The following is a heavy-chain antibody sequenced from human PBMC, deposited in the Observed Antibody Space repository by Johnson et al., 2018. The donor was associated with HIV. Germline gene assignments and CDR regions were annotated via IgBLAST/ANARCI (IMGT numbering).Heavy chain of an antibody. CDR3: ARAPRPDAFDI. CDR2: ISYDGSKK. J-gene: IGHJ3*02. Sequence: QVQLVESGGGVVQPGRSLRLSCAASGFTFSSYAMHWVRQATGKGLEWVAVISYDGSKKYYADSVKGRFTISRDNSKNTLYLQMNSLRAEDTAVYYCARAPRPDAFDIWGQGTMVTVSS. CDR1: GFTFSSYA. V-gene: IGHV3-30*04.